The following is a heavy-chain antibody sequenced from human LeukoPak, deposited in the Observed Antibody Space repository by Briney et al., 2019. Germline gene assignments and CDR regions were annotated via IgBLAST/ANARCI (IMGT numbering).Heavy chain of an antibody. J-gene: IGHJ5*02. V-gene: IGHV1-69*13. CDR1: GGTFSSYA. CDR3: ARVRYSYGLNWFDP. Sequence: SVKVSCKASGGTFSSYAISWVRQAPGQGLEWMGGIIPIFGTANYAQKFQGRVTITADESTSTAYMELSSLRSEDTAVYYCARVRYSYGLNWFDPWGQGTLITVSS. CDR2: IIPIFGTA. D-gene: IGHD5-18*01.